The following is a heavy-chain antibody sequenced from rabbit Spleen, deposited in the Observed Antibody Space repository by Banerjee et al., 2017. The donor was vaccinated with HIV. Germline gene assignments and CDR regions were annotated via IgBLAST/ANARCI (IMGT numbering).Heavy chain of an antibody. CDR1: GLDLSSSDY. CDR3: ARIFGSGGNPYYFTL. J-gene: IGHJ4*01. D-gene: IGHD1-1*01. CDR2: IAGSSSGFT. V-gene: IGHV1S40*01. Sequence: QSLEESGGDLVKPGTSLTLTCTASGLDLSSSDYICWVRQAPGKGLEWIACIAGSSSGFTYSATWAKGRFTISKTSSTTVTLQMTSLTVADTATYFCARIFGSGGNPYYFTLWGQGTLVTVS.